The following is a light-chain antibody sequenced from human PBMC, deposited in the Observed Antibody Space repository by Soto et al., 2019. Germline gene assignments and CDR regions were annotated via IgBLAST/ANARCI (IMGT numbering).Light chain of an antibody. CDR1: QDIGNF. CDR3: QHYDYLPL. V-gene: IGKV1-33*01. J-gene: IGKJ3*01. CDR2: GAF. Sequence: DIQMTQSPSSLSASVGDRVTIACQASQDIGNFLNWYQHKPGKAPKLVIYGAFNLEAGVPSRFSGGGSGTDFTFTIISLQPEDVATYYCQHYDYLPLLGPGTKVDLK.